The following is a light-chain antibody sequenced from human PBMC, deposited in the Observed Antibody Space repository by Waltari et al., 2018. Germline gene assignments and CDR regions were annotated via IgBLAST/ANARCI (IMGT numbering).Light chain of an antibody. Sequence: EIVLTQSPATLSLSPGERATPSCRASQSVSSSLAWYQQKPGKAPRLLISDASNRATGIPARFSGSGSGTDFTLTISSLEPEDFVVYYCQQRINWPITFGQGTRLEIK. CDR2: DAS. J-gene: IGKJ5*01. CDR1: QSVSSS. CDR3: QQRINWPIT. V-gene: IGKV3-11*01.